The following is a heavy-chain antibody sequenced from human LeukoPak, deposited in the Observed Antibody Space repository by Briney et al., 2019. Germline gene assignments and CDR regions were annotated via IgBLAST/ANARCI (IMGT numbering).Heavy chain of an antibody. CDR3: ARARSGDFDY. V-gene: IGHV3-74*01. D-gene: IGHD3-16*01. CDR1: GFTFSSYW. J-gene: IGHJ4*02. Sequence: GGSLRLSCAASGFTFSSYWMHWVRQASGKGLVWVSGINSDGSSTSYADSVKGRFTISRDNAKNTLYLQMNSLRAEDTAVYYCARARSGDFDYWGQGTLVTVSS. CDR2: INSDGSST.